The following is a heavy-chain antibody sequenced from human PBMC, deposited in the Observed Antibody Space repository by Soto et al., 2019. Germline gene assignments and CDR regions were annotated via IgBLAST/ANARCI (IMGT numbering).Heavy chain of an antibody. D-gene: IGHD5-12*01. V-gene: IGHV4-39*01. Sequence: SETLSLTCTVSGGSISSHYWGWIRQPPGKGLEWIGSIYYSGSTYYTPSLKSRVTISVDTSKNQFSLKLSSVTAADTAVYYCARHASDSGYDFDYWGQGTLVTVSS. J-gene: IGHJ4*02. CDR3: ARHASDSGYDFDY. CDR2: IYYSGST. CDR1: GGSISSHY.